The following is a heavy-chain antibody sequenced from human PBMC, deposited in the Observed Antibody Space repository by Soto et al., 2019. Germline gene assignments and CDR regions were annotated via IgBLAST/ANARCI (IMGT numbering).Heavy chain of an antibody. CDR3: ALPATADFDY. Sequence: TSETLSLTCTVSGGSISSTNWWAWVRQSPGRGLEWIGEIYHSGTTNYSPSLKSRVNIAVDMSTNHFSLTLISVTAADTAVYYCALPATADFDYWGKGILVTVSS. CDR2: IYHSGTT. V-gene: IGHV4-4*02. CDR1: GGSISSTNW. D-gene: IGHD6-13*01. J-gene: IGHJ4*02.